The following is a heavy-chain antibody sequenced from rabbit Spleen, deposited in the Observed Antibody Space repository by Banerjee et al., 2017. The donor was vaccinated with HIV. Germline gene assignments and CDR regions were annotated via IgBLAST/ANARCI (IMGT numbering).Heavy chain of an antibody. V-gene: IGHV1S45*01. CDR2: IYGGHSGFT. CDR3: ARRPAMTLVVNL. CDR1: AFSFTSSYY. Sequence: QEQLVESGGGLVQPEESLTLTCTASAFSFTSSYYVCWVRQAPGKGLEWVGCIYGGHSGFTYYASWAKGRLTISKTSSTTVTLQMTSLTAADTATYFCARRPAMTLVVNLWGPGTLVTVS. D-gene: IGHD2-1*01. J-gene: IGHJ6*01.